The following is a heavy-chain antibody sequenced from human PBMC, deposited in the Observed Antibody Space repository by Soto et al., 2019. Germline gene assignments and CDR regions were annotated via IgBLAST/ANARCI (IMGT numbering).Heavy chain of an antibody. CDR1: GFSLSTSGVG. Sequence: QITLKESGPTLVKPTQTLTLTCTFSGFSLSTSGVGVGWIRQPPGKALEWLALIYWNDDKRYSPSLKSRLTITNDTSQDQVVLTRTYLDPTDTATYYCGRRRGAIYGMDVWGQGTTVTVSS. J-gene: IGHJ6*02. CDR3: GRRRGAIYGMDV. V-gene: IGHV2-5*01. D-gene: IGHD1-26*01. CDR2: IYWNDDK.